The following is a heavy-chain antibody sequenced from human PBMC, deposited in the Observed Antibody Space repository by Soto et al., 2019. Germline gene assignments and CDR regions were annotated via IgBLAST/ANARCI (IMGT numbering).Heavy chain of an antibody. V-gene: IGHV3-23*01. CDR1: GFTFSNFA. Sequence: PGGSLRLSCAVSGFTFSNFAMTWIRQAPGKGLEWVSGITGSGGGTSYADSVKGRFTISRDNSKNTLYLQMSSPRAEDTALYYCAKGQYTSSSRRFDPWGQGTLVTVSS. D-gene: IGHD6-6*01. CDR2: ITGSGGGT. CDR3: AKGQYTSSSRRFDP. J-gene: IGHJ5*02.